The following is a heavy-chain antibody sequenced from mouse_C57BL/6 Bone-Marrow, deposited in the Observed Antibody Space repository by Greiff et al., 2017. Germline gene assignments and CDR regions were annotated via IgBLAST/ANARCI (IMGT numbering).Heavy chain of an antibody. V-gene: IGHV5-9-1*02. CDR3: VTMVVDYAMDY. CDR1: GFTFSSYA. D-gene: IGHD1-1*01. J-gene: IGHJ4*01. Sequence: EVKLMESGEGLVKPGGSLKLSCAASGFTFSSYAMSWVRQTPEKRLEWVAYISSGGDYIYYADTVKGRFTISRDNARNTLYLQMSSLKSEDTAMYYSVTMVVDYAMDYWGQGTSVTVSS. CDR2: ISSGGDYI.